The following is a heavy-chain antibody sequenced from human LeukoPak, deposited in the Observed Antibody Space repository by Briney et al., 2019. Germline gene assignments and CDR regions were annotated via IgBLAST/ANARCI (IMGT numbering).Heavy chain of an antibody. V-gene: IGHV4-34*01. J-gene: IGHJ4*02. CDR1: GGSFSGYY. D-gene: IGHD3-10*01. CDR2: INHSGST. CDR3: ARGFTSGSGSYPFDY. Sequence: SETLSLTCAVYGGSFSGYYWSWIRQPPGKGLEWMGEINHSGSTNYNPSLKSRVTISVDTSKNQFSLKLSSVTAADTAVYYCARGFTSGSGSYPFDYWGQGTLVTVSS.